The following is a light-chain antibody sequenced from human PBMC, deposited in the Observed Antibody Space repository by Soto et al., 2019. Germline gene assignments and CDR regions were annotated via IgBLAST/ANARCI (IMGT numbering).Light chain of an antibody. Sequence: DIQMTQSPSSLSASVGDRVTIICRASQSISSFINWYQQNPGKAPKLLIFAASRLQSGVPSRFSGSGSGTDFSLTISSLQPEDFATYYCHQSYSTSWSFGQGTKVEIK. V-gene: IGKV1-39*01. CDR1: QSISSF. J-gene: IGKJ1*01. CDR3: HQSYSTSWS. CDR2: AAS.